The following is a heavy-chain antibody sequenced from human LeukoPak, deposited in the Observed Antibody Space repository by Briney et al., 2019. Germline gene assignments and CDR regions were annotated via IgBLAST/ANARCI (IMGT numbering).Heavy chain of an antibody. CDR2: INPNSGGT. CDR1: GYTFTGYY. Sequence: GASVKVSCKASGYTFTGYYLHWVRQAPGQGLEWMGWINPNSGGTKYAQKFQGRVTMTRDTSISTAYMELNRPRSDDTAVYYCARGLVPRYYYYMDVWGKGTTVTVSS. CDR3: ARGLVPRYYYYMDV. J-gene: IGHJ6*03. V-gene: IGHV1-2*02. D-gene: IGHD2-2*01.